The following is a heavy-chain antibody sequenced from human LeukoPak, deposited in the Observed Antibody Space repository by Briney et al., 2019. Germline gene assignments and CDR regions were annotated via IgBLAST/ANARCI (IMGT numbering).Heavy chain of an antibody. J-gene: IGHJ4*02. CDR2: IYPGDSDT. V-gene: IGHV5-51*01. Sequence: GESLQISCKGSGYTFTSYWIGWVRQMPGKGLEWMGIIYPGDSDTIYSPSFQGHVTISADRSIGTAYLQWSSLKASDTAVYYCARGPDRFDYWGLGTLVTVSS. CDR3: ARGPDRFDY. CDR1: GYTFTSYW.